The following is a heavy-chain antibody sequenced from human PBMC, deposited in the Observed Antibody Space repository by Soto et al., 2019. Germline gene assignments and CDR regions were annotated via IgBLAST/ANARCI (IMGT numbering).Heavy chain of an antibody. D-gene: IGHD3-16*01. V-gene: IGHV1-46*02. J-gene: IGHJ4*02. CDR3: AKDLWGSWTVDY. Sequence: QVQLVQSGAEVKEPGASVKVSCKASGFTFQNYHMHWVRQAPGQGLEWMGIIHPSGDTTTYVQNFQGRLAMTRDTSTSTAYMELSSLTSEDTAVYYCAKDLWGSWTVDYWGQGTLITVSS. CDR1: GFTFQNYH. CDR2: IHPSGDTT.